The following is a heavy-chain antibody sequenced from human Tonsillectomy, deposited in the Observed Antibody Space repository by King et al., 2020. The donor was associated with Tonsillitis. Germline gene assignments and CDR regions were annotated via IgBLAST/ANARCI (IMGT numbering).Heavy chain of an antibody. V-gene: IGHV3-23*04. D-gene: IGHD6-19*01. CDR2: ISSSGGST. Sequence: VQLVESGGGLVKPGGSLRLSCAASGFTFSSYSMNWVRQAPGKGLEWVSSISSSGGSTYYADSVKGRFTISRDNSKNTLYLQMNSLRAEDTAVYYCAKGRGIAVAGYFDYWGQGTLVTVSS. CDR3: AKGRGIAVAGYFDY. CDR1: GFTFSSYS. J-gene: IGHJ4*02.